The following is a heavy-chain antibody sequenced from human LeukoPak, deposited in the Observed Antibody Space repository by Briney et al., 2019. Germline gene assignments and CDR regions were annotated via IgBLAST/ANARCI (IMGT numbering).Heavy chain of an antibody. D-gene: IGHD5-24*01. Sequence: KPSETLSLTCTVSGGSISSYYWSWIRQPPGKGLEWIGYISDSGSTNYNPSLKSRVTISVDTSKNQFSLKLSSVTAADTAVYYCASGGEMADYFDYWGQGTLVTVSS. CDR3: ASGGEMADYFDY. V-gene: IGHV4-59*12. J-gene: IGHJ4*02. CDR2: ISDSGST. CDR1: GGSISSYY.